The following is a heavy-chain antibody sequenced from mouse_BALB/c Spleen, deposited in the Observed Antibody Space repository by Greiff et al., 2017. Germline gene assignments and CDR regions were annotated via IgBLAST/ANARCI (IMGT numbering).Heavy chain of an antibody. CDR2: IYPYNGGT. J-gene: IGHJ3*01. Sequence: VQLQQSGPELVKPGASVKISCKASGYTFTDYNMHWVKQSHGKSLEWMGYIYPYNGGTGYNQKLKSKATLNVDNSSITAYMVLRSLTSEDSAVYYCAKSRYDGGFAYWGQGTLVTVSA. V-gene: IGHV1S29*02. CDR1: GYTFTDYN. CDR3: AKSRYDGGFAY. D-gene: IGHD2-12*01.